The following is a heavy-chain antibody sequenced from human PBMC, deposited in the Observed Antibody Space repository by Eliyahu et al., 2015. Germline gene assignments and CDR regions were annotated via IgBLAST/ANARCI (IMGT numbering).Heavy chain of an antibody. CDR1: GGTFXSYA. J-gene: IGHJ6*02. D-gene: IGHD6-6*01. Sequence: QVQLVQSGAEVKKPGSSVKVSCKASGGTFXSYAISWVRQAPGQGLEWMGGIIPIFGTANYAQKFQGRVTITADESTSTAYMELSSLRSEDTAVYYCASPYGREWGEYSRSPYGMDVWGQGTTVTVSS. CDR3: ASPYGREWGEYSRSPYGMDV. V-gene: IGHV1-69*01. CDR2: IIPIFGTA.